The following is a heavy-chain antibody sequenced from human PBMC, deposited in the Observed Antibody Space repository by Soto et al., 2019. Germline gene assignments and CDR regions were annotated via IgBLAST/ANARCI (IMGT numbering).Heavy chain of an antibody. Sequence: SETLSLTCTVSGGSISSSSYYWVWIRQPPGKGLEWVGNINYSGSTYYNPSLKSRVTISVDTSKNQFSLKLTSVTAADTAVYYFSRTLPPSSPIHFCGQGALLTGSS. J-gene: IGHJ4*02. CDR2: INYSGST. D-gene: IGHD5-18*01. V-gene: IGHV4-39*01. CDR3: SRTLPPSSPIHF. CDR1: GGSISSSSYY.